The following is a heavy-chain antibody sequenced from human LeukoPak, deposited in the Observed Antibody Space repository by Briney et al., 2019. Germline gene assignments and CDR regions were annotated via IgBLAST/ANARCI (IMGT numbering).Heavy chain of an antibody. D-gene: IGHD3-9*01. CDR1: GFTFRNNW. J-gene: IGHJ4*02. CDR3: AKRVSRLTDYYRHYFDS. CDR2: LSASGGTT. Sequence: QPGGSLRLSCAASGFTFRNNWMHWVRQVPGKGLEWVSTLSASGGTTYYADSVEGRFTISRDNSKNTLYLHMNSLRAEDTAVYFCAKRVSRLTDYYRHYFDSWGQGTLVTVSS. V-gene: IGHV3-23*01.